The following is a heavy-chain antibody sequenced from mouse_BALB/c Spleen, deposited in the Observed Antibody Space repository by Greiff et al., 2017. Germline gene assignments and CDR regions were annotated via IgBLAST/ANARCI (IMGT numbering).Heavy chain of an antibody. D-gene: IGHD1-1*01. V-gene: IGHV1-19*01. J-gene: IGHJ2*01. CDR2: VNPYNGGT. Sequence: VQLKESGPELVKPGASVKMSCKASGYTFTDYYMDWVKQSHGESFEWIGRVNPYNGGTSYNQKFKGKATLTVDKSSSTAYMELNSLTSEDSAVYYCARGRVSHLFDYWGQGTTLTVSS. CDR3: ARGRVSHLFDY. CDR1: GYTFTDYY.